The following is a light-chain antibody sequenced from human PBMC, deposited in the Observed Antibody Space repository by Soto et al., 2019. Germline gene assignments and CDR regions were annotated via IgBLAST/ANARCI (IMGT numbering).Light chain of an antibody. V-gene: IGKV3-11*01. CDR3: LQRRNWPLT. CDR1: QSVSSY. J-gene: IGKJ4*01. Sequence: EIVLTQSPATLSLSPGERATLSCRASQSVSSYLAWYQQKPGQAPRLLIYDASNRATGIPARFSGSGSGTDFTLTIGSLESEDFVVYYCLQRRNWPLTFGGGTKVDIK. CDR2: DAS.